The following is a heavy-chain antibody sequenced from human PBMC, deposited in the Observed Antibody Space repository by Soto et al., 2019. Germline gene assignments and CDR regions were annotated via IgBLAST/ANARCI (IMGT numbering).Heavy chain of an antibody. D-gene: IGHD3-10*01. CDR3: ARSSGWTGDY. J-gene: IGHJ4*02. CDR2: ITGNGGST. CDR1: GFTFSNYA. Sequence: GGSLRLSCAASGFTFSNYAMSWVRQAPGKGLEWVSLITGNGGSTYYADSVQGRFTISRDNSKNTLYLQMNGLRADDTALYYCARSSGWTGDYWGQGILVTVSS. V-gene: IGHV3-23*01.